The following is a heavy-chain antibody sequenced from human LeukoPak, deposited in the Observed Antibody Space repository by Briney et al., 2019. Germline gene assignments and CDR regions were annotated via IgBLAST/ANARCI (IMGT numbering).Heavy chain of an antibody. CDR2: FYYSGST. V-gene: IGHV4-59*01. D-gene: IGHD6-13*01. CDR1: GGSISSYY. J-gene: IGHJ4*02. CDR3: AGGAAAVLPFDY. Sequence: PSGTLSLTCTVSGGSISSYYWSWIRQPPGKGLEWIGYFYYSGSTNYNPSLKSRVTLSVDTSKNQFSLKLSSVTAADTAVYYCAGGAAAVLPFDYWGQGTLVTVSA.